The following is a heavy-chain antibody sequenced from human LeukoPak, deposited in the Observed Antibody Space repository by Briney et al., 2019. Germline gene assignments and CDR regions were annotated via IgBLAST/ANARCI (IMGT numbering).Heavy chain of an antibody. J-gene: IGHJ4*02. CDR3: TTRGYCYGSGSYYTLFDY. D-gene: IGHD3-10*01. V-gene: IGHV3-15*01. CDR1: GFTFSNAW. CDR2: IKNKTDGGTT. Sequence: PGGSLRLSCAASGFTFSNAWMSWVRQAPGKGLGWVGRIKNKTDGGTTDYAAPVKGRFTISRDDSKNTLYLQMNSLKTEDTAVYYCTTRGYCYGSGSYYTLFDYWGQGTLVTVSS.